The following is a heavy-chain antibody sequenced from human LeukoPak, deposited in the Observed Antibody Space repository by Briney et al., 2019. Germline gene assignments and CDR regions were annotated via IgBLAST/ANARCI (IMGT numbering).Heavy chain of an antibody. CDR1: GGSISSSSYY. J-gene: IGHJ4*02. V-gene: IGHV4-39*07. CDR3: ARGSKRYGSGPQGANDY. D-gene: IGHD3-10*01. CDR2: IYYSGST. Sequence: PSETLSLTCTVSGGSISSSSYYWGWIRQPPGKGLEWIGSIYYSGSTYYNPSLKSRVTISVDTSKNQFSLKLSSVTAADTAVYYCARGSKRYGSGPQGANDYWGQGTLVTVSS.